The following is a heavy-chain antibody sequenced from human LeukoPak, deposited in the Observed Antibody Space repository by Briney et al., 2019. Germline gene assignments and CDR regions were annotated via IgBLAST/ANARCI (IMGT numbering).Heavy chain of an antibody. V-gene: IGHV3-21*01. D-gene: IGHD3-3*01. CDR3: AKDLTIFGVKDAFDI. CDR1: GFTFSSYS. J-gene: IGHJ3*02. CDR2: ISSSSSYI. Sequence: GGSLRLSCAASGFTFSSYSMNWVRQAPGKGLEWVSSISSSSSYIYYADSVKGRFTISRDNAKNSLYLQMNSLRAEDTAVYYCAKDLTIFGVKDAFDIWGQGTMVTVSS.